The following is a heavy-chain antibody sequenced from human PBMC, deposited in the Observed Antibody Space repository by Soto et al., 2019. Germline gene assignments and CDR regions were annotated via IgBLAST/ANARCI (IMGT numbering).Heavy chain of an antibody. D-gene: IGHD1-1*01. CDR1: GFDSSYYW. CDR3: ARGPRPSSAGTGAY. V-gene: IGHV3-74*01. Sequence: VGSLRLSCALSGFDSSYYWIQWFRQSPGKGLEWVSRIDPDGTTTNYADSVKGRFSVSRDNAKKTIYLQMNSLTADDTALYYCARGPRPSSAGTGAYWGQGTLVTSPQ. CDR2: IDPDGTTT. J-gene: IGHJ1*01.